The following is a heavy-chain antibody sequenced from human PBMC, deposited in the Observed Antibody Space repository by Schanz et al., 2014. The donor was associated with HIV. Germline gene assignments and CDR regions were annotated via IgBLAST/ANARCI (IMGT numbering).Heavy chain of an antibody. Sequence: EVQQVLESGGGLVQPGGSLRLSCAASGISLTNNAMTWVRQAPGKGLEWVSDIRAAGDTYYGDSVKGRFTISRDNSKNTLYVQMNSLRVEDTAVYYCAKGKYGRGWYYWYFDLWGRGTLVTVSS. CDR3: AKGKYGRGWYYWYFDL. CDR2: IRAAGDT. J-gene: IGHJ2*01. D-gene: IGHD6-19*01. CDR1: GISLTNNA. V-gene: IGHV3-23*01.